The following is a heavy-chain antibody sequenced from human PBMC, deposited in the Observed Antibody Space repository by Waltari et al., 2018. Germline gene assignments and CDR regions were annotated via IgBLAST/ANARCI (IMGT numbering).Heavy chain of an antibody. CDR3: SKDGPFPMAPALPFDY. Sequence: VSIISGSGGRIYYADSVKGRFTISSDNSKLTLYLQMNNLRAEDTAIFYCSKDGPFPMAPALPFDYWGQGTLVTVSS. J-gene: IGHJ4*02. V-gene: IGHV3-23*01. D-gene: IGHD2-2*01. CDR2: ISGSGGRI.